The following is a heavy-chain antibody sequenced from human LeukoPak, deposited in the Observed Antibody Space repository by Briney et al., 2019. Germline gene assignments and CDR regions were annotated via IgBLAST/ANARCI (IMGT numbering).Heavy chain of an antibody. V-gene: IGHV4-34*01. CDR3: ARTNSDGSGTYYKSHYRGMDV. J-gene: IGHJ6*04. CDR2: INYSGTT. Sequence: PSETLSLTCAVYGGSFSGYYWSWIRQPPGKGLEWIGEINYSGTTNYNPSLKSRVAISVDTSKNQFSLKLTSVTAADTAVYYCARTNSDGSGTYYKSHYRGMDVGGKGTTVTVSS. D-gene: IGHD3-10*01. CDR1: GGSFSGYY.